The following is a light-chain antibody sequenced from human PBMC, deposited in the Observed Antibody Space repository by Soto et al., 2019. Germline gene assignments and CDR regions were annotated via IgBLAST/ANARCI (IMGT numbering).Light chain of an antibody. CDR2: GNS. CDR3: QSYDSSLSSYV. CDR1: SSKIGAGYD. V-gene: IGLV1-40*01. Sequence: QSVLTQPPSVSWAPGQRGTLSCTGSSSKIGAGYDVHWYQQLPGTAPKLLIYGNSNRPSGVPDRFSGSKSGTSASLAITGLQAEDEADYYCQSYDSSLSSYVFGTGTKVAVL. J-gene: IGLJ1*01.